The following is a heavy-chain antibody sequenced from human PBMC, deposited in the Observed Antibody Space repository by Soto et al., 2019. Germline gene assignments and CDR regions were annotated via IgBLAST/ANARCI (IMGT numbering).Heavy chain of an antibody. J-gene: IGHJ5*02. CDR2: IWYDGSNK. CDR1: GFTFSSYG. V-gene: IGHV3-33*01. D-gene: IGHD3-22*01. Sequence: QVQLVESGGGVVQPGRSLRLSCAASGFTFSSYGMHWVRQAPGKGLEWVAVIWYDGSNKYYADSVKGRFTISRDNSKNTLYLQMNSLRAEDTAVYYCVRGEVKDSSGYYHRWFDPWGQGTLVTVSS. CDR3: VRGEVKDSSGYYHRWFDP.